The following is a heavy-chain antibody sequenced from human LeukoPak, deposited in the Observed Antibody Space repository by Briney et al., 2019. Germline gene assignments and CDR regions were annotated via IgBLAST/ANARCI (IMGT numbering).Heavy chain of an antibody. Sequence: GGSLRLSCAASGFTFSSYGMHWVRQAPGKGLEWVAFIHYDGGSKYYAASVKGRFTISRDNSKNTLYLQMNSLRAEDTALCYCAKPNDYVWGRPPNDYWGQGTLVTVSS. J-gene: IGHJ4*02. CDR2: IHYDGGSK. CDR3: AKPNDYVWGRPPNDY. CDR1: GFTFSSYG. V-gene: IGHV3-30*02. D-gene: IGHD3-16*01.